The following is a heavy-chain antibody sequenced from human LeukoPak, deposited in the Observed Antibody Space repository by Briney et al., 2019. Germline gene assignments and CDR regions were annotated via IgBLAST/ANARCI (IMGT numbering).Heavy chain of an antibody. CDR2: ISSSSSTI. V-gene: IGHV3-48*04. J-gene: IGHJ4*02. D-gene: IGHD6-13*01. CDR1: GFTFSSYS. Sequence: GGSLRLSCAASGFTFSSYSMNWVRQAPGKGLEWVSYISSSSSTIYYADSVKGRFTISRDNAKNSLYLQMNSLRAEDTAVYYCAEIAAAEGVDYWGQGTLVTVSS. CDR3: AEIAAAEGVDY.